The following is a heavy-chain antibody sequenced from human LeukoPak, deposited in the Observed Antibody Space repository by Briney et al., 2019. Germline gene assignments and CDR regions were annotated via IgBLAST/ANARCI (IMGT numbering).Heavy chain of an antibody. CDR1: GDSFSSNSVT. Sequence: SQTLSLTCAISGDSFSSNSVTWNWIRQSPSRGLEWLGRTYYRSTWYNDYAVSVRGRITVNPDTPKNQFSLHLNSVTPEDMAVYYCARRLTQYDCFDPWGQGILVTVSS. J-gene: IGHJ5*02. CDR3: ARRLTQYDCFDP. CDR2: TYYRSTWYN. V-gene: IGHV6-1*01. D-gene: IGHD2-2*01.